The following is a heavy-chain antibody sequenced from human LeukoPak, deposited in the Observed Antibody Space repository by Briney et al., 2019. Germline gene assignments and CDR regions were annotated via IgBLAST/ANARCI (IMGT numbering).Heavy chain of an antibody. CDR3: ARVTIRSGSPLHAFDI. D-gene: IGHD3-22*01. CDR2: IYYSGNT. J-gene: IGHJ3*02. V-gene: IGHV4-39*07. CDR1: GGSISSSSYY. Sequence: KPSETLSLTCTVSGGSISSSSYYWGCIRQPPGKGLEWIGSIYYSGNTYYNPSLKSRVTISVDTSKNQFSLKLSSVTAADTAVYYCARVTIRSGSPLHAFDIWGQGTMVTVSS.